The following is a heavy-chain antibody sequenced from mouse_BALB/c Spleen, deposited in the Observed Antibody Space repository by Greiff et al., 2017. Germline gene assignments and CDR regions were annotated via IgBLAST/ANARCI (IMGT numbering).Heavy chain of an antibody. Sequence: EVKLQESGGGLVQPGGSLRLSCATSGFTFTDYYMSWVRQPPGKALEWLGFIRNKANGYTTEYSASVKGRFTISRDNSQSILYLQMNTLRAEDSATYYCARDDDYRYAMDYWGQGTSVTVSS. D-gene: IGHD2-14*01. CDR3: ARDDDYRYAMDY. J-gene: IGHJ4*01. CDR1: GFTFTDYY. V-gene: IGHV7-3*02. CDR2: IRNKANGYTT.